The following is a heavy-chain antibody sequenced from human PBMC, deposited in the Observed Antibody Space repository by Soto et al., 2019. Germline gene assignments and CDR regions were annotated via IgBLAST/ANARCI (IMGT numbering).Heavy chain of an antibody. CDR3: ARELGYCSSASCYTLFAYNWLDP. CDR1: GGTFSSYA. Sequence: SVKVSCKASGGTFSSYAITWVRQAPGQGLEWMGGIIPSFGTANYAQKFQGRVTITADKSTNTAYMEMSSLRPEDTAVYYCARELGYCSSASCYTLFAYNWLDPWGQGTLVTVSS. D-gene: IGHD2-2*02. CDR2: IIPSFGTA. V-gene: IGHV1-69*06. J-gene: IGHJ5*02.